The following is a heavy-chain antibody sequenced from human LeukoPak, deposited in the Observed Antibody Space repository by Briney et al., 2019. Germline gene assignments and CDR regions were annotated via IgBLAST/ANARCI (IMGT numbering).Heavy chain of an antibody. CDR3: TRRGAVAGKSHDY. J-gene: IGHJ4*02. CDR1: GFTFSGSA. CDR2: IRSKANSYAT. Sequence: GGSLRLSCATSGFTFSGSAMHWVRQASGKGLEWVGRIRSKANSYATAYAASVKGRFTISRDDSKNTAYLQMNSLKTEDTAVYYCTRRGAVAGKSHDYWGQGTLVTVSS. V-gene: IGHV3-73*01. D-gene: IGHD6-19*01.